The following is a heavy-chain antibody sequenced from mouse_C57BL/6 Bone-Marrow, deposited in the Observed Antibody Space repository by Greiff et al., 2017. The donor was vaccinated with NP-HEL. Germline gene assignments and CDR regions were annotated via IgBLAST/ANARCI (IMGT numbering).Heavy chain of an antibody. CDR2: IYPGDGDT. D-gene: IGHD4-1*01. CDR1: GYAFSSSW. J-gene: IGHJ2*01. CDR3: ARGDWDGGDY. V-gene: IGHV1-82*01. Sequence: VQVVESGPELVKPGASVKISCKASGYAFSSSWMNWVKQRPGKGLEWIGRIYPGDGDTNYNGKFKGKATLTADKSSSTAYMQLSSLTSEDSAVYFCARGDWDGGDYWGQGTTLTVSS.